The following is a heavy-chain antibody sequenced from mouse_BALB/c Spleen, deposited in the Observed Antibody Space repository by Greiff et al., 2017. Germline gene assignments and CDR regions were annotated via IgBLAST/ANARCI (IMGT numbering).Heavy chain of an antibody. CDR2: ISNGGGST. CDR1: GFTFSSYT. J-gene: IGHJ2*01. CDR3: ARHPQLGPVYFDY. D-gene: IGHD4-1*02. Sequence: EVQLVESGGGLVQPGGSLKLSCAASGFTFSSYTMSWVRQTPEKRLEWVAYISNGGGSTYYPDTVKGRFTISRDNAKNTLYLQMSSLKSEDTAMYYCARHPQLGPVYFDYWGQGTTLTVSS. V-gene: IGHV5-12-2*01.